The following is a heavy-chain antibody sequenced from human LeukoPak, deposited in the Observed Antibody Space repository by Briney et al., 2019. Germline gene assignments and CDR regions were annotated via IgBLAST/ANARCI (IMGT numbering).Heavy chain of an antibody. Sequence: GGSLRLSCAASGFTFSNYAVHWVRQAPGKGLEWVAVISYDGSNKYYADSVKGRFTISRDNSKNTLYLQMNSLRAEDTAMYYCVRDRGYCSGGTCYALWDYWGQGTLVTVSS. V-gene: IGHV3-30-3*01. CDR1: GFTFSNYA. CDR2: ISYDGSNK. D-gene: IGHD2-15*01. J-gene: IGHJ4*02. CDR3: VRDRGYCSGGTCYALWDY.